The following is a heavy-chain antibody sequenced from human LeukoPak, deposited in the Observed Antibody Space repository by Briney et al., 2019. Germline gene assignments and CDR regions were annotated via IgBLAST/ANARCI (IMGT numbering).Heavy chain of an antibody. CDR1: GYSFTSNW. CDR3: ARRSRDGYNHLDY. J-gene: IGHJ4*02. V-gene: IGHV5-51*01. Sequence: GDSLKISCKGSGYSFTSNWIGWVRQMPGKGLEWMGIIYPGDSDTRYSPSFQGQVTISADKSISTAYLQWSSLKASDTAMYYCARRSRDGYNHLDYWGQGTLVTVSS. CDR2: IYPGDSDT. D-gene: IGHD5-24*01.